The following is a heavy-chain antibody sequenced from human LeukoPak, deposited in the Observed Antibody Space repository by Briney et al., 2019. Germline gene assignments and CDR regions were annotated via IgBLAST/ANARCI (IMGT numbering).Heavy chain of an antibody. CDR3: ARGPYGDYYYYYYMDV. CDR1: GYTFTSYG. D-gene: IGHD4-17*01. Sequence: GASVKVSCKASGYTFTSYGISWVREAPGQGLEWMGGIIPIFGTANYAQKFQGRVTITADESTSTAYMELSSLRSEDTAVYYCARGPYGDYYYYYYMDVWGKGTTVTISS. J-gene: IGHJ6*03. CDR2: IIPIFGTA. V-gene: IGHV1-69*13.